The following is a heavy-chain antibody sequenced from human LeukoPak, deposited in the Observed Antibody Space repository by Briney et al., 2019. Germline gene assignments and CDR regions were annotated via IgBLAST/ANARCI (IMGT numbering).Heavy chain of an antibody. Sequence: SETLSLTCTVSGGSISSYYWSWIRQPPGKGLEWIGYIYYSGSTNYNPSLKSRVTISVGTSKNQFSLKLSSVTAADTAVYYCARDPYGMDVWGQGTTVTVSS. V-gene: IGHV4-59*01. CDR1: GGSISSYY. J-gene: IGHJ6*02. CDR2: IYYSGST. CDR3: ARDPYGMDV.